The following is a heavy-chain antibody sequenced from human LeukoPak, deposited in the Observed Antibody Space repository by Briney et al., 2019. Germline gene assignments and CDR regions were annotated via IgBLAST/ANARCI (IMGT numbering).Heavy chain of an antibody. Sequence: SETLSLTCTVSGGSITDHFWGWIRHTPGMGLEWIGHIYGSPTYNPSLKSRVTISDDTSENQIFLQMTPVTAADTAIYYCARRFRTSASGILHHDAYDIWGPGTEVIVSS. D-gene: IGHD3-10*01. J-gene: IGHJ3*02. CDR2: IYGSP. CDR3: ARRFRTSASGILHHDAYDI. V-gene: IGHV4-4*09. CDR1: GGSITDHF.